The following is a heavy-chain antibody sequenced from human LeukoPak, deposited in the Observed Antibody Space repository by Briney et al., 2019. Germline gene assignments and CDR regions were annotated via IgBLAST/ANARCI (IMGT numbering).Heavy chain of an antibody. Sequence: GGSLRLSCTASGFTFSSYAMSWVRQAPEKGLEWVSSISSSSSYIYYADSVKGRFTISRDNAKNSLYLQMNSLRAEDTAVYYCARDLPRYYDSSGYGFDYWGQGTLVTVSS. CDR1: GFTFSSYA. CDR2: ISSSSSYI. V-gene: IGHV3-21*01. J-gene: IGHJ4*02. D-gene: IGHD3-22*01. CDR3: ARDLPRYYDSSGYGFDY.